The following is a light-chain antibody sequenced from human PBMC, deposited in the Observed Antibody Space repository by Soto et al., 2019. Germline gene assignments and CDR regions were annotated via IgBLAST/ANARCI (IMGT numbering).Light chain of an antibody. J-gene: IGKJ1*01. Sequence: DIHMTQSPSTLSASVGDRVTITCRASQSISIWLAWYQQKPGRAPNLLIYGTSSLESGVPSRFSGSGAGTEFPLTISSLQPDDVATYYCQHYNDYSWTFGQGTKVEIK. CDR3: QHYNDYSWT. CDR1: QSISIW. CDR2: GTS. V-gene: IGKV1-5*03.